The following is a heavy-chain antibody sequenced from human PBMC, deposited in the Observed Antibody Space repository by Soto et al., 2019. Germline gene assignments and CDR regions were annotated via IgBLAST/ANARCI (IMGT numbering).Heavy chain of an antibody. Sequence: PGGSLRLSCAASGFTFSDYYMSWIRQAPGKGLEWVANIKQDGSEKYYVDSVKGRFTISRDNAKNSLYLQMNSLRAEDTAVYYCARSGQLAPNYFDYWGQGALVTVSS. V-gene: IGHV3-7*01. J-gene: IGHJ4*02. CDR2: IKQDGSEK. D-gene: IGHD6-6*01. CDR3: ARSGQLAPNYFDY. CDR1: GFTFSDYY.